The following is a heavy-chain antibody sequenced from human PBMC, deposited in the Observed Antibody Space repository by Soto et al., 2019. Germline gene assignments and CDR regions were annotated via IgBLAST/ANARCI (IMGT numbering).Heavy chain of an antibody. J-gene: IGHJ4*02. D-gene: IGHD1-26*01. CDR1: GFTFDDYA. V-gene: IGHV3-9*01. Sequence: EVQLVESGGGLVQPGRSLRLSCAASGFTFDDYAMHWVRQAPGKGLEWVSGISWNSGSIGYADSVKGRFTISRDNAKNSLYLQMNSLRAEDTALYYCAKPLPQSVGFDYWGQGTLVTVSS. CDR3: AKPLPQSVGFDY. CDR2: ISWNSGSI.